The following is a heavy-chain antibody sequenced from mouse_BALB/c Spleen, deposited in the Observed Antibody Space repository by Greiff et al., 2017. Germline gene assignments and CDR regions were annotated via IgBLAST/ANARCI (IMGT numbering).Heavy chain of an antibody. V-gene: IGHV2-2*02. D-gene: IGHD1-1*01. CDR1: GFSLTSYG. CDR2: IWSGGST. J-gene: IGHJ4*01. CDR3: ARNKITTQAMDY. Sequence: QVQLKQSGPGLVQPSQSLSITCTVSGFSLTSYGVHWVRQSPGKGLEWLGVIWSGGSTDYNAAFISRLSISKDNSKSQVFFKMNSLQANDTAIYYCARNKITTQAMDYWGQGTSVTVSS.